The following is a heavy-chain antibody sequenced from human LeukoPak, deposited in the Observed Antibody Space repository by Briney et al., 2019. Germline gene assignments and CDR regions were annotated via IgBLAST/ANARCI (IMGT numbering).Heavy chain of an antibody. CDR2: IYPGDSDT. Sequence: GESLKISCKGSGYSFTSYWIGWVRQMPGKGLEWIGIIYPGDSDTRYSPSFQGQVTISADKSISTAYLQWSSLKASDTAMYYCARLPGYCSSTSCSSDAFDIWGQGTMVTVSS. CDR3: ARLPGYCSSTSCSSDAFDI. J-gene: IGHJ3*02. D-gene: IGHD2-2*01. V-gene: IGHV5-51*01. CDR1: GYSFTSYW.